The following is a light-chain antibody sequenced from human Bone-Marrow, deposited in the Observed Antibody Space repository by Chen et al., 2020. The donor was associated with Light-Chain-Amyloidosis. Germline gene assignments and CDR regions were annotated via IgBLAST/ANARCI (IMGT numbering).Light chain of an antibody. CDR1: SGSVSNNFY. Sequence: QTVVTQEPSFSVSPGGTVTLTCGLTSGSVSNNFYPSWYQQTPGQSPRTLISNTDNLSFGVPDRFSGSSLGNKAALTITGAQADDESDYYCVLYVGKGIWVFGGGTKVTVL. CDR3: VLYVGKGIWV. V-gene: IGLV8-61*01. CDR2: NTD. J-gene: IGLJ3*02.